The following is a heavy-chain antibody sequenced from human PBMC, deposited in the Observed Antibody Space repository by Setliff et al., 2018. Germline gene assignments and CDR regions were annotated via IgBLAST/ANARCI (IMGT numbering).Heavy chain of an antibody. V-gene: IGHV1-2*02. J-gene: IGHJ4*02. CDR3: ARTGHCGGDCYGFDY. CDR2: INPNSGGT. D-gene: IGHD2-21*02. Sequence: ASVKVSCKASGYTFTGYYMHWVRQAPGQGLEWMGWINPNSGGTNYAQKFQGMVTMTRDTSISTAYMELSRLRSDDTAVYYCARTGHCGGDCYGFDYWGQGTLVTVSS. CDR1: GYTFTGYY.